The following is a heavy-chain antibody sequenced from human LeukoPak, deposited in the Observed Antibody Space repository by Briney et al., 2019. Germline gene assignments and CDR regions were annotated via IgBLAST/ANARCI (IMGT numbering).Heavy chain of an antibody. CDR1: GGSIGTFY. V-gene: IGHV4-59*12. CDR2: VYYSGTTEYT. Sequence: SETLSLTCALSGGSIGTFYWSWIRQPPGKGLEWIGWVYYSGTTEYTKYNASLKSRVTISLDTSKKQFSLILTSVIAADTALYYCAREKGSGLGYVMDVWGQGTSDTVSS. J-gene: IGHJ6*02. CDR3: AREKGSGLGYVMDV. D-gene: IGHD6-19*01.